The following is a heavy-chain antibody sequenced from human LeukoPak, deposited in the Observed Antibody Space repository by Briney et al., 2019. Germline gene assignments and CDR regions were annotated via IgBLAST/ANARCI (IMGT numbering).Heavy chain of an antibody. D-gene: IGHD3-10*01. CDR1: GFTFSSYA. Sequence: GGSLRLSCAASGFTFSSYAMHWVRQAPGKGLEWVAVISYDGSNKYYADSVKGRFTISRDNSKNTLYLQMNSLRAEDTAVYYCARDAKRVRARARPSFDPWGQGTLVTVSS. CDR2: ISYDGSNK. CDR3: ARDAKRVRARARPSFDP. V-gene: IGHV3-30-3*01. J-gene: IGHJ5*02.